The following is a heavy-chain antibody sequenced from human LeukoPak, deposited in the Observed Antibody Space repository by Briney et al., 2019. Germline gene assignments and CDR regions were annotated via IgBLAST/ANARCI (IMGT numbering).Heavy chain of an antibody. V-gene: IGHV4-34*01. D-gene: IGHD6-13*01. CDR1: GGSFRGYY. J-gene: IGHJ4*02. CDR2: INHSGST. CDR3: ARGMGIAAAGTADFDY. Sequence: PSETLSLTCAVYGGSFRGYYWSWIRQPPGKGLEWIGEINHSGSTNYNPSLKSRVTISVDTSKNQFSLKLRSVTAADTAVYYCARGMGIAAAGTADFDYWGQGTLVTVSS.